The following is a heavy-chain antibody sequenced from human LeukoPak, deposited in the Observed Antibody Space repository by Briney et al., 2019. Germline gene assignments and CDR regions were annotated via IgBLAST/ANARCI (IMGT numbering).Heavy chain of an antibody. CDR1: GFTFSSYA. CDR2: IYSGGST. V-gene: IGHV3-66*01. CDR3: ASSLYCSSTSCYLP. J-gene: IGHJ5*02. D-gene: IGHD2-2*01. Sequence: GGSLRLSCAASGFTFSSYAMSWVRQAPGKGLEWVSVIYSGGSTYYADSVKGRFTISRDNSKNTLYLQMNSLRAEDTAVYYCASSLYCSSTSCYLPWGQGTLVTVSS.